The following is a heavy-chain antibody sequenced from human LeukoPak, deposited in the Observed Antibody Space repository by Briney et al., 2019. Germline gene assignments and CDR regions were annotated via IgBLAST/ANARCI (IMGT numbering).Heavy chain of an antibody. CDR3: ATGPGYSHNY. CDR2: VDPEDGET. V-gene: IGHV1-69-2*01. Sequence: ATVKVSCKVSGYTFTDYYMHWVQQAPEKGLEWMGYVDPEDGETFYAEKFQDRVTITADTSIDTTHMELSSLRSEDTAVYFCATGPGYSHNYWGQGTLVTVSS. D-gene: IGHD4-11*01. CDR1: GYTFTDYY. J-gene: IGHJ4*02.